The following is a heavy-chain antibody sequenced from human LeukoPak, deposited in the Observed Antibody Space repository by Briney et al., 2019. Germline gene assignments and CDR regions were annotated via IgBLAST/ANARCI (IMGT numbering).Heavy chain of an antibody. CDR2: MNPNSGNT. CDR1: GYTFTSYD. D-gene: IGHD3-16*02. V-gene: IGHV1-8*01. J-gene: IGHJ4*02. CDR3: ARGLAYDYVWGSYRSTSDY. Sequence: ASVKVSCKASGYTFTSYDINWVRQATGQGLEWMGRMNPNSGNTGYAQKFQGRVTMTRNTSISTAYMELSSLRSEDTAVYYCARGLAYDYVWGSYRSTSDYWGQGTLVTVSS.